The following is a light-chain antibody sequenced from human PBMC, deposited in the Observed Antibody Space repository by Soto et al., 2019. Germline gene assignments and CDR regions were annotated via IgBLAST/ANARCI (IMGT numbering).Light chain of an antibody. CDR1: QSVGSY. Sequence: EIVLTQSPATLSLSPGERATLSCRASQSVGSYLAWFQQRPGQAPRLVIHDASKRATGIPARFSGSGSGTDFSLTISGLEPEDFAAYYCQQRDNWPFTFGPGTTVDIK. J-gene: IGKJ3*01. V-gene: IGKV3-11*01. CDR3: QQRDNWPFT. CDR2: DAS.